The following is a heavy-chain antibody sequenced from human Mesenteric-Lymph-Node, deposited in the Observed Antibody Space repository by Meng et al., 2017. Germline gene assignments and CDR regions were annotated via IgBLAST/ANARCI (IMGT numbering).Heavy chain of an antibody. Sequence: QREWSGPGLGKPSGHLSLTGTVSGDSISSDIWWSWVRQPPGKGLEWIGEVYHRGDTNYNPSLKSRIAISLDTSKNQFSLNLNSVTAADAAVYYCARDSPGGYGYFDSWGQGTLVTVSS. J-gene: IGHJ4*02. CDR1: GDSISSDIW. CDR2: VYHRGDT. D-gene: IGHD5-12*01. V-gene: IGHV4-4*02. CDR3: ARDSPGGYGYFDS.